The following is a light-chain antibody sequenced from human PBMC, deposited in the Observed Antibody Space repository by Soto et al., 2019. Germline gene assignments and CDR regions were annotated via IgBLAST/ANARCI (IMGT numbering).Light chain of an antibody. CDR1: SSDIGGYKF. CDR2: EVN. J-gene: IGLJ1*01. CDR3: SSYTSSTTNV. V-gene: IGLV2-14*01. Sequence: QSALTQPASVSGSPGQSITISCTGTSSDIGGYKFVSWYQQHPGKAPKLMIYEVNNRPSGVSTRFSGSKSGNTASLTISGLRAEDEADYYCSSYTSSTTNVFGTGTKVTVL.